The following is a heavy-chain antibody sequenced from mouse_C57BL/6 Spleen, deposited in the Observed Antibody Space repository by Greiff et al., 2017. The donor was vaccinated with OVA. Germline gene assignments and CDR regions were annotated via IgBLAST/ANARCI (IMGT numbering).Heavy chain of an antibody. CDR2: IDPEDGDT. D-gene: IGHD1-1*01. CDR1: GFNINDYY. J-gene: IGHJ3*01. Sequence: EVQLQQSGAELVRPGASVKLSCTASGFNINDYYMHWVKQRPEQGLEWIGRIDPEDGDTEYAPKFQGKATMTADTSSNTAYLQLSSLTSEDTAVYYCTSTVEGFAYWGQGTLVTVSA. V-gene: IGHV14-1*01. CDR3: TSTVEGFAY.